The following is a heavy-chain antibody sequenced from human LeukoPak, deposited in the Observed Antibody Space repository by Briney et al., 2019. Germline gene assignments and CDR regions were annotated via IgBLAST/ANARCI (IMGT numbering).Heavy chain of an antibody. CDR1: GGSISNSNW. CDR2: IYHSGST. CDR3: ARDRRYDSSGYYYAGSYYYYGMDV. V-gene: IGHV4-4*02. Sequence: SGTLSLTCAVSGGSISNSNWWSWVRQPPGKGLEWIGEIYHSGSTNYNPSLKSRVTISVDKSKNQFSLKLSSVTAAGTAVYYCARDRRYDSSGYYYAGSYYYYGMDVWGQGTTVTVSS. J-gene: IGHJ6*02. D-gene: IGHD3-22*01.